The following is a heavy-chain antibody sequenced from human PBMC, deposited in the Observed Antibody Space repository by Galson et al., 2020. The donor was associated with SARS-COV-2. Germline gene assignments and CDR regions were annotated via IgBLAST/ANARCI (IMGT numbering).Heavy chain of an antibody. CDR2: ISGSSDYI. J-gene: IGHJ6*02. D-gene: IGHD2-2*01. V-gene: IGHV3-21*01. Sequence: GGSLRLSCAASGFTFTTYSMNWVRQAPGKGLEWVASISGSSDYIYYADSVKGRFTISRDNAKNSVYLQMNSLRAEDTAVYYCAGGYCSSSICFAARHYYGMDVWGQGTTVTVSS. CDR1: GFTFTTYS. CDR3: AGGYCSSSICFAARHYYGMDV.